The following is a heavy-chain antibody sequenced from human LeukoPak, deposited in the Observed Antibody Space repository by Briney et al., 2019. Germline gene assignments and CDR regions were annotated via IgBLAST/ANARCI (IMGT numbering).Heavy chain of an antibody. J-gene: IGHJ4*02. D-gene: IGHD2-21*02. Sequence: PGGSLRLSCGASGFTFSTYGMHWVRQAPGKGLEWVAVIWYDGSDKYYADSVKGRFTISRDNSKNTLYLQMNSLRVEDTAVYYCAKGDGHPNLRFDYWGQGTLVTVSS. CDR3: AKGDGHPNLRFDY. V-gene: IGHV3-33*06. CDR2: IWYDGSDK. CDR1: GFTFSTYG.